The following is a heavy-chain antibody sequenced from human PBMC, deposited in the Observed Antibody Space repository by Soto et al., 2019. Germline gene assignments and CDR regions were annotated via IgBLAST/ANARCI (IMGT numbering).Heavy chain of an antibody. D-gene: IGHD4-17*01. J-gene: IGHJ4*02. CDR2: IYYSGST. Sequence: SETLSLTCTVSGGSISSYYWSWIRQPPGKGLEWIGYIYYSGSTNYNPSLKSRVTISVDTSKNQFSLKLSSVTAADTAVYYCARTEKITYGDYAYYFDYWGQGTLVTVSS. V-gene: IGHV4-59*01. CDR1: GGSISSYY. CDR3: ARTEKITYGDYAYYFDY.